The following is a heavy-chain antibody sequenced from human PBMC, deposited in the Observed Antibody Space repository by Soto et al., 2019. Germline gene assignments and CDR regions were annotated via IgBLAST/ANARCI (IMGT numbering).Heavy chain of an antibody. V-gene: IGHV1-18*04. J-gene: IGHJ4*02. CDR3: ARSYRDYGDDGLPLKF. CDR1: GYTFTGYG. D-gene: IGHD4-17*01. Sequence: QVQLVQSEAEVKKPGASVKVSCKASGYTFTGYGIAWVRQAPGQGLEWMGWISAHNGNTLSAQKFQGRVTMTTETSTSTAYMELRSLRSDDTAVYFCARSYRDYGDDGLPLKFWGQGTLVTVSS. CDR2: ISAHNGNT.